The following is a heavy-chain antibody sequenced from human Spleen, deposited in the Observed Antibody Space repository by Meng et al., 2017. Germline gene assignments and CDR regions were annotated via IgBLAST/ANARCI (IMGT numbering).Heavy chain of an antibody. V-gene: IGHV3-66*02. Sequence: GESLKISCAASGFTVSSNYMTWVRQAPGKGLEWVSFITTGGNTYYADSVKGRFSISRDNSKNTLNLQMNSLRAEDTAVYYCARTVAGSIDNWGQGTLVTVSS. CDR1: GFTVSSNY. J-gene: IGHJ4*02. CDR3: ARTVAGSIDN. D-gene: IGHD6-19*01. CDR2: ITTGGNT.